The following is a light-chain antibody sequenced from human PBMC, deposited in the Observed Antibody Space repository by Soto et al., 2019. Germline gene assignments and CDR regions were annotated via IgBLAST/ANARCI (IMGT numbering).Light chain of an antibody. J-gene: IGKJ1*01. CDR3: QQYGSSGT. Sequence: EIVVTQSPGTLSLSPGERATLSCRASQSVNNYLAWSQQKPGQAARLRISGASTRATCIPARFSGSGSGTEFTLTISSLQSEDFAVYYCQQYGSSGTFGQGTKV. CDR1: QSVNNY. V-gene: IGKV3-15*01. CDR2: GAS.